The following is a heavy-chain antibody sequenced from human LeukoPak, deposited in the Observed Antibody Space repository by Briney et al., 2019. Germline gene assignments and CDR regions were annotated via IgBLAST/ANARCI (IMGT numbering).Heavy chain of an antibody. J-gene: IGHJ6*02. Sequence: GGSLRLSCAASGFTFSSYNMNWVRQAPGKGLVWVSGISGSGGSTYYADSVKGRFTISRDNSKNTLYLQMNILRAEDTAVYYCAKGSLAARLYYYGMDVWGQGTTVTVSS. CDR1: GFTFSSYN. CDR2: ISGSGGST. D-gene: IGHD6-6*01. CDR3: AKGSLAARLYYYGMDV. V-gene: IGHV3-23*01.